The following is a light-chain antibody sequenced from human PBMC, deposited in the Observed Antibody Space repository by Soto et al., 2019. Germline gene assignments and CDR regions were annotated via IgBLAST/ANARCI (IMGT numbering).Light chain of an antibody. J-gene: IGLJ1*01. V-gene: IGLV2-14*03. CDR2: DVH. Sequence: QSALTQPASVSGSPGQSITISCTGARTDVDGHDYVSWYQQHPGQAPKLIIFDVHNRPSGVSSRFSGSKSGDTASLTISGLRAEDDGDYYCSSYTASTTFDVVGTGTKVTVL. CDR3: SSYTASTTFDV. CDR1: RTDVDGHDY.